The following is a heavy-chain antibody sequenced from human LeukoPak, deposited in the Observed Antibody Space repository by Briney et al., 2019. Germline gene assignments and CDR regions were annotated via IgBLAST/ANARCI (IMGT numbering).Heavy chain of an antibody. Sequence: SETLSLTCTVSGGSISSNSYNWGWIRQPPGKGLEWIGSIHYSGTTYYNPSFKSRVTISVDRSKNQFSLKLSSVTAADAAVYYCARGYYYYYMDVWGKGTTVTVSS. CDR1: GGSISSNSYN. J-gene: IGHJ6*03. CDR2: IHYSGTT. CDR3: ARGYYYYYMDV. V-gene: IGHV4-39*07.